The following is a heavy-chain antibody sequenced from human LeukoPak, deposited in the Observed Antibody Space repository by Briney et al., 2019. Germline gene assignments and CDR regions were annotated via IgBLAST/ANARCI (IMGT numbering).Heavy chain of an antibody. Sequence: GSSVPVSCKASRYTFTSYDINWVRQATGQGREWMGWMYLNSGNTGYAQKLQGRVTMTTDTSTSTAYMELRSLRSDDTAVYYCAITMVRGVIPPGTKPDNAFDIWGQGTMVTVSS. CDR1: RYTFTSYD. D-gene: IGHD3-10*01. CDR3: AITMVRGVIPPGTKPDNAFDI. CDR2: MYLNSGNT. V-gene: IGHV1-8*01. J-gene: IGHJ3*02.